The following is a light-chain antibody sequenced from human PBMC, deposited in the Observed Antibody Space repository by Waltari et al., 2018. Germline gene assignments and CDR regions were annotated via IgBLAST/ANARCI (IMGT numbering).Light chain of an antibody. Sequence: EIVMTQSPATLSVSPGERAIIPCRASQSVTTNLAWYQQKPGQPPRLLIHGASTRATDIPARFSGSGSGTEFTLTITSLQSEDFAVYYCHQYNDGPPFNFGQGTKLEIK. V-gene: IGKV3-15*01. J-gene: IGKJ2*01. CDR1: QSVTTN. CDR3: HQYNDGPPFN. CDR2: GAS.